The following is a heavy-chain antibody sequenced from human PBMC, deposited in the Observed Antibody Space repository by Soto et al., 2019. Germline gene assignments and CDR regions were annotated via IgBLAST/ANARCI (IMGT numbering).Heavy chain of an antibody. CDR1: GFTFSSYA. Sequence: GGSLRLSCAASGFTFSSYAMSWVRQAPGKGLEWVSAISGSGGSTYYADSVKGRFTISRDNSKNTLYLQMNSLRAEDTAVYYCAKDSITMVRGVIGDFDYWGQGALVTVSS. D-gene: IGHD3-10*01. CDR3: AKDSITMVRGVIGDFDY. CDR2: ISGSGGST. J-gene: IGHJ4*02. V-gene: IGHV3-23*01.